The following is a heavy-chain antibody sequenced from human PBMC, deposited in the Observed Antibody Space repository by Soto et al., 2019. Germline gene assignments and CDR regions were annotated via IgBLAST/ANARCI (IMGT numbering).Heavy chain of an antibody. CDR2: IYTSGST. J-gene: IGHJ4*02. CDR3: ARDIPGLTYFDY. CDR1: GGSISSYY. D-gene: IGHD2-21*02. Sequence: SETLSLTCTVSGGSISSYYWSWIRQPAGRGLEWIGRIYTSGSTNYNPSLKSRVTISVDTSKNQFSLKLSSVTAADTAVYYCARDIPGLTYFDYWGQGTLVTVSS. V-gene: IGHV4-4*07.